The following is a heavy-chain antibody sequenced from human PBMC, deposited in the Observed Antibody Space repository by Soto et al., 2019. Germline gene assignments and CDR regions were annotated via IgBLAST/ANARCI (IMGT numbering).Heavy chain of an antibody. Sequence: LSCAASGFTFSSYAMSWVRQAPGKGLEWVSAISGSGGSTYYADSVKGRFTISRDNSKNTLYLQMNSLRAEDTAVYYCAKGRGYCSSTSCYVGSDYWGQGTLVTVSS. CDR3: AKGRGYCSSTSCYVGSDY. CDR2: ISGSGGST. CDR1: GFTFSSYA. V-gene: IGHV3-23*01. J-gene: IGHJ4*02. D-gene: IGHD2-2*01.